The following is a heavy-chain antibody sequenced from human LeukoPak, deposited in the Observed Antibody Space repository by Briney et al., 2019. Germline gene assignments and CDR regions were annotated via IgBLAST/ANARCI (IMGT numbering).Heavy chain of an antibody. CDR2: IYYSGST. D-gene: IGHD6-13*01. Sequence: PSETLSLTCTVSGGSISSYYWSWIRQPPGKGLEWIGYIYYSGSTNYIPSLKSRVTISVDTSKNQFSLKLSSVTAADTAVYYCARSRRGAAAYFDYWGQGTLVTVSS. CDR1: GGSISSYY. V-gene: IGHV4-59*08. CDR3: ARSRRGAAAYFDY. J-gene: IGHJ4*02.